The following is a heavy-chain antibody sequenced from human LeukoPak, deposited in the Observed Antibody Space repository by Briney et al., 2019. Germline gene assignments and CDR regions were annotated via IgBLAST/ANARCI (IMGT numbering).Heavy chain of an antibody. CDR2: VIGSGVST. CDR1: GFTFYSYA. J-gene: IGHJ5*02. Sequence: GGSLSLSCAASGFTFYSYAMNGVRQAPGKGRGWVSTVIGSGVSTYYAASVTGRLTISRDNSKNTVYLQMNNMRVDDTAVYYCARVAGWHWFDPWGQGTLVTVSS. D-gene: IGHD6-19*01. V-gene: IGHV3-23*01. CDR3: ARVAGWHWFDP.